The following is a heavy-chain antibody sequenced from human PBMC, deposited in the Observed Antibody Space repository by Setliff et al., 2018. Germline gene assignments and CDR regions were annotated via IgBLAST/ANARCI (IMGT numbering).Heavy chain of an antibody. CDR2: ISPYTGNT. CDR3: ERLVRYCTTTSCQRTSGDDF. CDR1: GYTFTDYG. J-gene: IGHJ4*02. Sequence: ASVKVSCKASGYTFTDYGISWVRQAPGQGLEWMGWISPYTGNTFYAPQFQGRVIMTTDTSAKTAYMEVKSLTSDDTAVYYCERLVRYCTTTSCQRTSGDDFWGQGTLVTVSS. V-gene: IGHV1-18*01. D-gene: IGHD2-2*01.